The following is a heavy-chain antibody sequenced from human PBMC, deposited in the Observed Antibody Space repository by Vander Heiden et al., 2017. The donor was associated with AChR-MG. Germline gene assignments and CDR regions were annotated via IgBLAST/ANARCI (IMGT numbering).Heavy chain of an antibody. CDR2: ISYDGSDK. CDR1: GFIFSSYG. Sequence: QVQLVESGGGVVQPGRSLRLSCAASGFIFSSYGIHWVRQAPGKGLEWVAVISYDGSDKYYAGSVKGRFTISRDNSKNTLYLQMNSLRVEDTAMYYCAKGISSGYSTSWSPYYFDYWGQGTLVTVSS. CDR3: AKGISSGYSTSWSPYYFDY. J-gene: IGHJ4*02. V-gene: IGHV3-30*18. D-gene: IGHD6-13*01.